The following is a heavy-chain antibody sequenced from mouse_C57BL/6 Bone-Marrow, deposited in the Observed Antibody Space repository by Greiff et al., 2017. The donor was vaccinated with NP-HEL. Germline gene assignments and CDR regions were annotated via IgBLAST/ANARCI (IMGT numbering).Heavy chain of an antibody. CDR1: GYSITSGYY. CDR3: ARVRYYAMDY. J-gene: IGHJ4*01. V-gene: IGHV3-6*01. CDR2: ISYDGSN. Sequence: EVKLQESGPGLVKPSQSLSLSCSVTGYSITSGYYWNWIRQFPGNKLEWMGYISYDGSNNYNPSLKNRISITRDTSTNQFFLKLNSVTTEDTATYYCARVRYYAMDYWGQGTSVTVSS. D-gene: IGHD1-1*01.